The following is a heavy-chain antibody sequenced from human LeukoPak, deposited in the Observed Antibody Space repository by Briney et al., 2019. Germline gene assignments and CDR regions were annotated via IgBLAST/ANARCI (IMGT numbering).Heavy chain of an antibody. Sequence: SETLSLTCTVSGGSISGYYWSWLRQPPGKGLQFIGYIHYTGSTNYNPSLESRVTLSVDTSKNQFSLKLRSVTAADTAVYYCARLSKDTVVLPAAMAHYFDYWGQGTLVTVSS. V-gene: IGHV4-59*08. CDR1: GGSISGYY. CDR2: IHYTGST. D-gene: IGHD2-2*01. J-gene: IGHJ4*02. CDR3: ARLSKDTVVLPAAMAHYFDY.